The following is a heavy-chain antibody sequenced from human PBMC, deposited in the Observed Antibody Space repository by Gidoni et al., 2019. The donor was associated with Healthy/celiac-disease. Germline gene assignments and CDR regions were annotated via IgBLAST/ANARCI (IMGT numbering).Heavy chain of an antibody. J-gene: IGHJ4*02. Sequence: QVQLPESGPGLAKPSETLSLTCTGSGGSISSYYWSWIRQPPGKGLEWIGYIYYRGSPNYIPSLKRRVTISVDTSKNQFSLKLSSVTAADTAVYYCARDARNTGYGSGSFDYWGQGTLVTVSS. CDR2: IYYRGSP. CDR3: ARDARNTGYGSGSFDY. V-gene: IGHV4-59*08. D-gene: IGHD3-10*01. CDR1: GGSISSYY.